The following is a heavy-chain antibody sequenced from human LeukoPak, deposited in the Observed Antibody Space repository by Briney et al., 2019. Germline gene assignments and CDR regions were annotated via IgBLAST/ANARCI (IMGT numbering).Heavy chain of an antibody. D-gene: IGHD3-10*01. CDR2: ILYSGSDT. CDR3: ARVGDHFHWYLDL. Sequence: GGSLRLSCAASGFTFSNYPMSWVRQAPGKGLEWISILYSGSDTYYANSVKGRFTISRDSSKNILFLQMNDLRAEDTAVYYCARVGDHFHWYLDLWGRGTLVTASS. CDR1: GFTFSNYP. J-gene: IGHJ2*01. V-gene: IGHV3-23*03.